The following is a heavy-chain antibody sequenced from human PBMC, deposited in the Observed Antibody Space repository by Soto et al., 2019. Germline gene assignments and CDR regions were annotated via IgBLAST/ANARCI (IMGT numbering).Heavy chain of an antibody. CDR3: ARRTALRGYYYGSGSYGMDV. D-gene: IGHD3-10*01. J-gene: IGHJ6*02. Sequence: PSETLSLTCSVSGDSISNSGNYWGWIRRPPGKGLEWIGTMDYSGDTSYNPSLRSRVTISADTSKNQFSLKLSSVTAADTAVYYCARRTALRGYYYGSGSYGMDVWGQGTTVTVSS. CDR2: MDYSGDT. V-gene: IGHV4-39*01. CDR1: GDSISNSGNY.